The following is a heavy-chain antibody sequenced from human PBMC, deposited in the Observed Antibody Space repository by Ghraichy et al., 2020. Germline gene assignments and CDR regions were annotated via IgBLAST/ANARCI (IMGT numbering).Heavy chain of an antibody. Sequence: GGSLRLSCAASGFTFSNYATTWVRQAPGKGLEWVSVISGGGVVTEYADSVKGRFTISRDDSKNTLYLEMNSLGAEDTAIYYCARRLVSTTIGTDLWGQGTTVTVSS. CDR3: ARRLVSTTIGTDL. D-gene: IGHD2-2*01. CDR2: ISGGGVVT. CDR1: GFTFSNYA. V-gene: IGHV3-23*01. J-gene: IGHJ6*02.